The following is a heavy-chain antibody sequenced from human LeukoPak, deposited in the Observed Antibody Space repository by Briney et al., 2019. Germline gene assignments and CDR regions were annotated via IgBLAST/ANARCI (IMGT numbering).Heavy chain of an antibody. D-gene: IGHD3-16*02. CDR1: GGSISSYY. Sequence: PSETLSLTCTVSGGSISSYYWSWIRQPPGKGLEWIGYIYYSGSTNYNPSLKSRVTISVDTSKNQFSLKLSSVTAADTAVYYCARGRRESYRTPPFDYWGQGTLVTVSS. V-gene: IGHV4-59*12. J-gene: IGHJ4*02. CDR3: ARGRRESYRTPPFDY. CDR2: IYYSGST.